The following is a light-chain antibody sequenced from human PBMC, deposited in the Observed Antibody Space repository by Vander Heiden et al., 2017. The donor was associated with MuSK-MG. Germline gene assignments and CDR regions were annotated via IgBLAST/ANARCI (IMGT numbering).Light chain of an antibody. CDR3: QHSYGPPPT. Sequence: DIQMTQSPSSLSASAGDGVTISCRASQSISSHLNWYQQKPGKAPKLLIYAASRLQSGVPSRFSGSGSGTDFTLTISSLQPEDFATYYCQHSYGPPPTFGGGTKVEIK. J-gene: IGKJ4*01. CDR1: QSISSH. CDR2: AAS. V-gene: IGKV1-39*01.